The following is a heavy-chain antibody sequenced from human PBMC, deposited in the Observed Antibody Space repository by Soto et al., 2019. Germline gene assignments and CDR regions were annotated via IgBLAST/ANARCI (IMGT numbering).Heavy chain of an antibody. CDR3: ASLSIAAAGTPEYFQH. CDR2: IIPILGIA. J-gene: IGHJ1*01. V-gene: IGHV1-69*02. D-gene: IGHD6-13*01. Sequence: GASVKVSCKASGGTFSSYTISWVRQAPGPGLEWMGRIIPILGIANYAQKFQGRVTITADKSTSTAYMELSSLRSEDTAVYYCASLSIAAAGTPEYFQHWGQGTLVTVSS. CDR1: GGTFSSYT.